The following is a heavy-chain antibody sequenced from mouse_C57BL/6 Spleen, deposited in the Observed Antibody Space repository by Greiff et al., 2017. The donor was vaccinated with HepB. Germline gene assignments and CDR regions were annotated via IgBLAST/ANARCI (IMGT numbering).Heavy chain of an antibody. V-gene: IGHV1-82*01. D-gene: IGHD2-3*01. CDR2: IYPGDGDT. CDR1: GYAFSSSW. CDR3: ARCDGYSYAMDY. Sequence: QVQLQQSGPELVKPGASVKISCKASGYAFSSSWMNWVKQRPGKGLEWIGRIYPGDGDTNYNGKFKGKATLTADKSSSTAYMQLSSLTSEDSAVYFCARCDGYSYAMDYWGQGTSVTVSS. J-gene: IGHJ4*01.